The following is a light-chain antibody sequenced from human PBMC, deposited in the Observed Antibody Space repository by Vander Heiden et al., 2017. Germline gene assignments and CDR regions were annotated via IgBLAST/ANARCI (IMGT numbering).Light chain of an antibody. CDR2: GAS. Sequence: NVLTQSPGTLSLSPGQRATLSCRASQSLSRNFLAWYQQKPGQSPRLLIYGASNRAAGTPDRFSGSGSGTAFTLTISRLEPEDFAVYFCQQDDKFPLTFGGGTKVDIK. CDR1: QSLSRNF. V-gene: IGKV3-20*01. J-gene: IGKJ4*01. CDR3: QQDDKFPLT.